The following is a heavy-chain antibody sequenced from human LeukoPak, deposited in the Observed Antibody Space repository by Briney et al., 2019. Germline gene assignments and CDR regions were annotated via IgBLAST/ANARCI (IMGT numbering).Heavy chain of an antibody. CDR1: GYTFTGYY. J-gene: IGHJ5*02. D-gene: IGHD4-17*01. CDR2: INPNSGGT. CDR3: ARVSPTYGDFVPWFDP. V-gene: IGHV1-2*04. Sequence: GASVKVSCKASGYTFTGYYMHWVRQAPGQGLEWMGWINPNSGGTNYAQKFQGWVTMTRDTSISTVYMELSRLRSDDTAVYYCARVSPTYGDFVPWFDPWGQGTLVTVSS.